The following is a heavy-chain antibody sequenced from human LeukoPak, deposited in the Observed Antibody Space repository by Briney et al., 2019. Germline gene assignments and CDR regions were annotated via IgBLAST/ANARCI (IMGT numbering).Heavy chain of an antibody. Sequence: GGSLRLSCAASGFTFSSYAMSWVRQAPGKGLEWVSAISGSGGSTYYADSVKGRFTISRDNSKNTLYLQMNSLRAEDTAVYYCARDSGYSYGYDYWGQGTLVTVSS. V-gene: IGHV3-23*01. D-gene: IGHD5-18*01. J-gene: IGHJ4*02. CDR2: ISGSGGST. CDR3: ARDSGYSYGYDY. CDR1: GFTFSSYA.